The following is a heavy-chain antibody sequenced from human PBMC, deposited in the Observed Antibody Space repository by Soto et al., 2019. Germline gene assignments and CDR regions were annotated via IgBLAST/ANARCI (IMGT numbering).Heavy chain of an antibody. V-gene: IGHV3-30*18. CDR1: GFTFSSYG. CDR2: ISYDGSNK. Sequence: GGSLRLSCAASGFTFSSYGMHWVRQAPGKGLEWVAVISYDGSNKYYADSVKGRFTISRDNSKNTLYLQMNSLRAEDTAVYYCAKRYSSSSGYYYYYMDVWGKGTTVTVSS. CDR3: AKRYSSSSGYYYYYMDV. J-gene: IGHJ6*03. D-gene: IGHD6-6*01.